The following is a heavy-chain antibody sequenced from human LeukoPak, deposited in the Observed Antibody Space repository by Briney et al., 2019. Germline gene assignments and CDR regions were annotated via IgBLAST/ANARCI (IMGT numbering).Heavy chain of an antibody. Sequence: SETLSLTCAVSGGSVSNNNYYWGWIRQPPGKGLEWIGSGFYSGDTYYSPSLESRVTISVDTSKNQFSLKLSSVTAADTAMYYCVSHNFRIGLYYFDYWGQGTQVTVSS. D-gene: IGHD3-3*01. CDR3: VSHNFRIGLYYFDY. V-gene: IGHV4-39*01. CDR1: GGSVSNNNYY. CDR2: GFYSGDT. J-gene: IGHJ4*02.